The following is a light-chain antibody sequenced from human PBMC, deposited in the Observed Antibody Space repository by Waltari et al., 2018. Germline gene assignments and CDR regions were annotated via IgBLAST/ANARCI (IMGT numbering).Light chain of an antibody. J-gene: IGLJ2*01. Sequence: QSALTQPASVSGSPGQSITIPCTGTTGDVGSYNPGSWYQHPPGKAPKLIIFEVTKRPSGVSDRFSGSKSDITASLTISGLQAEDEADYYCCSFVRGRPHVVFGGGTKLTVL. CDR2: EVT. CDR1: TGDVGSYNP. V-gene: IGLV2-23*02. CDR3: CSFVRGRPHVV.